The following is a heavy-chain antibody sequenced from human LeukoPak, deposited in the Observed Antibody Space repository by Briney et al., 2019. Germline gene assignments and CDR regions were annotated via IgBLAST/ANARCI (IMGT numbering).Heavy chain of an antibody. V-gene: IGHV3-43*02. Sequence: GGSLRLSSAASGFTFDDYAMHWVRQAPGKGLEWVSLISGDGGSTYYADSVKGRFTISRDNSKNSLYLQMNSLRTEDTALYYCAKEKPLSHYANDAFDIWGQGTMVTVSS. CDR1: GFTFDDYA. J-gene: IGHJ3*02. CDR3: AKEKPLSHYANDAFDI. D-gene: IGHD2-8*01. CDR2: ISGDGGST.